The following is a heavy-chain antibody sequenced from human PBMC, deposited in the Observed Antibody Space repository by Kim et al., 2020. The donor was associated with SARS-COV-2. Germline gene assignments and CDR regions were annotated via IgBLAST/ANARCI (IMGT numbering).Heavy chain of an antibody. CDR3: ARVPGETDDDY. J-gene: IGHJ4*02. V-gene: IGHV3-30*04. D-gene: IGHD7-27*01. Sequence: GGSLRLSCAASGFPFSTFAMHWVRQAPGKGLEWVADISYDGTKKHYIDSVAGRFTISRDNSKSTVHLQMNNVRSEDTAVYYCARVPGETDDDYWGQGILV. CDR1: GFPFSTFA. CDR2: ISYDGTKK.